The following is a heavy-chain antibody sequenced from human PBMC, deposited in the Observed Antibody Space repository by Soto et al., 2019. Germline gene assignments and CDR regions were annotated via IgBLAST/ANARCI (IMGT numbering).Heavy chain of an antibody. CDR3: ASGYYDSSGYSIDY. D-gene: IGHD3-22*01. V-gene: IGHV1-69*01. CDR2: LAVILGTP. J-gene: IGHJ4*02. Sequence: QVQLMQSGSEVKKPGSSVKISCKAFGGTFNSNAFSWVRQVPGQGLGWMGGLAVILGTPNYAQKFQGRVTLSADETTKTAYMEVTSLTSEDTAVYYCASGYYDSSGYSIDYWGQGTQITVSS. CDR1: GGTFNSNA.